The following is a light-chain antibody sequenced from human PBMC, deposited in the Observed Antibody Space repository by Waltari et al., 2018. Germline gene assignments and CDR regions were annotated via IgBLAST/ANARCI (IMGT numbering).Light chain of an antibody. CDR2: AAS. J-gene: IGKJ2*01. Sequence: DIQMTQSPSSLSAPVGDRVTITCRAGQSIGTYLHWYQHKPGEAPKLLIYAASTLQSGVPSRFSGSGSGTDFTLTLSSLQPEDFATYYCQQTYSSPTFGQGTKLEIK. CDR1: QSIGTY. V-gene: IGKV1-39*01. CDR3: QQTYSSPT.